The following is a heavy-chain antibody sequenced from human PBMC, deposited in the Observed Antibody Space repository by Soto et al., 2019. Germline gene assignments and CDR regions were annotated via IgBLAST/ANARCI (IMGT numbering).Heavy chain of an antibody. J-gene: IGHJ6*02. CDR1: GFTVSSDS. CDR3: AGHCSAMGV. Sequence: EVQLVETGGDLIQPGGSLRLSCAASGFTVSSDSMTWVRQAPGKGLEWISIIYSDNNTDYADSVKGRFSISRDTSKNILYLQKNSPRAGDTAEYYCAGHCSAMGVLGQGTTVTVSS. CDR2: IYSDNNT. V-gene: IGHV3-53*02.